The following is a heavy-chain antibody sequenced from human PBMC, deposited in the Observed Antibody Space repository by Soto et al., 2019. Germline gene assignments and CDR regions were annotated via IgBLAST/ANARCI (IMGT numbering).Heavy chain of an antibody. CDR1: GGSISSYY. J-gene: IGHJ6*02. CDR2: IYYSGST. Sequence: QVQLQESGPGLVKPSETLSLTCTVSGGSISSYYWSWIRQPPGKGLEWIGYIYYSGSTNYNPSLKSRITISVDTPKNQFSLKLSSVTAADTAVYYCARGGSSSWYVGDYYYYGMDVWGQGTTVTVSS. CDR3: ARGGSSSWYVGDYYYYGMDV. V-gene: IGHV4-59*01. D-gene: IGHD6-13*01.